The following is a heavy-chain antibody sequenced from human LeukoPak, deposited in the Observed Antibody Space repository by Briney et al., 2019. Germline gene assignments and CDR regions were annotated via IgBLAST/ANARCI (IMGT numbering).Heavy chain of an antibody. V-gene: IGHV3-23*01. J-gene: IGHJ4*02. CDR3: AKKDIAGSGYDLDY. D-gene: IGHD5-12*01. Sequence: PGGSLRLSCAASGFTFSTYTMYWVRHPPGKRLEWVSIIGNNGGGIHYADSVRGRFTISRDNSKNTLYLQMNSLRVEDTAIYYCAKKDIAGSGYDLDYWGQGTLVTVSS. CDR2: IGNNGGGI. CDR1: GFTFSTYT.